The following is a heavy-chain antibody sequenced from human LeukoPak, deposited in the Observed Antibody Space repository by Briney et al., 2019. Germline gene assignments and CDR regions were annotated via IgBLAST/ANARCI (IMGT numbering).Heavy chain of an antibody. Sequence: SETLSLTRAVSGYPITSGYYWGWVRQSPGKGLEWVGSIYRSGTTYYNPSLRSRVSISGDTSKNQISLKLTSVTAADTAVYFCARTEGGSYRSYRFFDLCGRGALVTVSS. CDR3: ARTEGGSYRSYRFFDL. J-gene: IGHJ2*01. V-gene: IGHV4-38-2*01. D-gene: IGHD3-22*01. CDR2: IYRSGTT. CDR1: GYPITSGYY.